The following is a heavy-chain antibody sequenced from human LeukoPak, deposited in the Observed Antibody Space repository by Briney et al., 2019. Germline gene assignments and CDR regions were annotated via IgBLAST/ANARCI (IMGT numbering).Heavy chain of an antibody. CDR2: ISANNGNT. CDR1: SSTFSNYG. D-gene: IGHD1-26*01. J-gene: IGHJ4*02. Sequence: GASVKVSCKATSSTFSNYGFIWVRQAPGQGLEWMGRISANNGNTNYAQKLQDRVTMTTDASTSTAYMELRSLRSDDTAVYYCARVGLTCWDLPDYWGQGTLVTVSS. V-gene: IGHV1-18*01. CDR3: ARVGLTCWDLPDY.